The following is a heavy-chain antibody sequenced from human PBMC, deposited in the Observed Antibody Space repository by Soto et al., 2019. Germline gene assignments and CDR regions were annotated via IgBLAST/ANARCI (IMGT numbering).Heavy chain of an antibody. CDR1: GGSISSYY. Sequence: QVQLQESGPGLVKPSETLSLTCTVSGGSISSYYWSWIRQPAGKGLEWIGRIYTSGSTNYNPSLKSRVTMSVDTSKNQFSLKLSSVTAADTAVYCCARDRTLGWVRNTKNYYGMDVWGQGTTVTVSS. CDR2: IYTSGST. CDR3: ARDRTLGWVRNTKNYYGMDV. D-gene: IGHD1-1*01. V-gene: IGHV4-4*07. J-gene: IGHJ6*02.